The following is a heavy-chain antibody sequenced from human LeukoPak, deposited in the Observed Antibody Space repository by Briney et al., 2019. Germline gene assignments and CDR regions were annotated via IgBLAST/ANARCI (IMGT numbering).Heavy chain of an antibody. J-gene: IGHJ4*02. CDR3: AKSGVLRFLEWLLYFDY. CDR2: ISGSGGST. V-gene: IGHV3-23*01. D-gene: IGHD3-3*01. Sequence: GGSLRLSCAASGFTFSSYAMSWVRQAPGKGLEWVSSISGSGGSTYYADSVKGRFTISRDNSKNTLYLQMNSLRAEDTAVYYCAKSGVLRFLEWLLYFDYWGQGTLVTVSS. CDR1: GFTFSSYA.